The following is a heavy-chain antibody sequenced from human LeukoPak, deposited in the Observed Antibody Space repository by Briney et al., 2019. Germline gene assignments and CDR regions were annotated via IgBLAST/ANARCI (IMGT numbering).Heavy chain of an antibody. V-gene: IGHV3-48*04. CDR3: ARECLTCGGDSYDY. Sequence: HSGGSLRLSCAASGFTFSSYWMSWVRQAPGKGLEWLSYIDGSGNSIYYADSVKGRFTISRDNANSSLYLQMSSLRADDTAVYYCARECLTCGGDSYDYWGQGALVTVSS. CDR1: GFTFSSYW. CDR2: IDGSGNSI. J-gene: IGHJ4*02. D-gene: IGHD2-21*01.